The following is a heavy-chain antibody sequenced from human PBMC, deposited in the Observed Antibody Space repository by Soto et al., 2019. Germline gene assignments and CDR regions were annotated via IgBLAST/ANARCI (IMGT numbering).Heavy chain of an antibody. CDR3: ARDRERVYSPPWYFDL. CDR2: IYYSGST. V-gene: IGHV4-30-4*01. J-gene: IGHJ2*01. Sequence: PSETLSLTCTVSGGSISSGDYYWSWIRQPPGKGLEWIGYIYYSGSTYYNPSLKSRVTISVDTSKNQFSLKLSSVTAADTAVYYCARDRERVYSPPWYFDLWGRGTLVTVSS. CDR1: GGSISSGDYY. D-gene: IGHD4-4*01.